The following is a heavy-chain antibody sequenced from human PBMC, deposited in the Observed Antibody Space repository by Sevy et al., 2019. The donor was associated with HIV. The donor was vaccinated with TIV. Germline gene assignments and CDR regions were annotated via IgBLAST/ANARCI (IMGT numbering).Heavy chain of an antibody. Sequence: GGSLRLSCAASGFTVSSNYMSWVRQAPGKGLEWVSVIHSGGRTYYADSVKGRFSISRDNSKNTLYLQMNSLGAEDTAVYYCARENVYGSWSGGWFDPWGQGTLVTVSS. CDR3: ARENVYGSWSGGWFDP. D-gene: IGHD6-6*01. CDR2: IHSGGRT. J-gene: IGHJ5*02. CDR1: GFTVSSNY. V-gene: IGHV3-53*01.